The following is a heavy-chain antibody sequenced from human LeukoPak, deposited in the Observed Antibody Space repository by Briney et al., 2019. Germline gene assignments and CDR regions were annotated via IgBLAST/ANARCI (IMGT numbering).Heavy chain of an antibody. CDR1: GYTFTSYG. D-gene: IGHD3-10*01. Sequence: GASGKVSCKASGYTFTSYGISWVRQAPGQGLEWMGWISAYNGNTNYVQKLQGRVTMTTDTSTSTAYMELRSLRSDDTAVYYCARTEITMVRGVNLNDYWGQGTLVTVS. J-gene: IGHJ4*02. CDR2: ISAYNGNT. CDR3: ARTEITMVRGVNLNDY. V-gene: IGHV1-18*01.